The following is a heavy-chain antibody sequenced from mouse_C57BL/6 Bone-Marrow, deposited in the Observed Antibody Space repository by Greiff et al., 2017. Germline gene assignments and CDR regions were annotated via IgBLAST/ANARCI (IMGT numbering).Heavy chain of an antibody. CDR1: GYTFTDYE. D-gene: IGHD6-2*01. V-gene: IGHV1-15*01. J-gene: IGHJ2*01. Sequence: QVQLQQSGAELVRPGASVTLSCKASGYTFTDYEMHWVKPTPVHGLEWVGAIDPETGGTAYNQKFKGKAILTADKSSSTAYMELRSLTSEDSAVYYCTRRGLPSYYFDYWGQGTTLTVSS. CDR2: IDPETGGT. CDR3: TRRGLPSYYFDY.